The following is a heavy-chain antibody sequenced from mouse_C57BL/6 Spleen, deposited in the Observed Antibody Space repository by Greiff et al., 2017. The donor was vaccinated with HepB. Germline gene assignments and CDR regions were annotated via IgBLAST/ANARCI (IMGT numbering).Heavy chain of an antibody. J-gene: IGHJ4*01. CDR3: ARSGYYGSSFYYAMDY. Sequence: VQLQQSGAELVRPGTSVKMSCKASGYTFTNYWIGWAKQRPGHGLEWIGDIYPGGGYTNYNEKFKGKATLTADKSSSTAYMQFSSLTSEDSAIYYCARSGYYGSSFYYAMDYWGQGTSVTVSS. V-gene: IGHV1-63*01. CDR2: IYPGGGYT. D-gene: IGHD1-1*01. CDR1: GYTFTNYW.